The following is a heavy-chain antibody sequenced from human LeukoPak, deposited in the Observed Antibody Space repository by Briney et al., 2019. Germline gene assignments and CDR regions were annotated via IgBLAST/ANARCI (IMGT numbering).Heavy chain of an antibody. J-gene: IGHJ4*02. CDR3: ARVIESYGDSAY. Sequence: GGSLRLSCAASGFTFSSYSMNWARQAPGKGLEWLSYISSTSSAIYYADSLKGRFTISRDNAKNSLYLQMDSLRAEDAAVYYCARVIESYGDSAYWGQGTLVTVSS. CDR2: ISSTSSAI. D-gene: IGHD3-16*01. V-gene: IGHV3-48*04. CDR1: GFTFSSYS.